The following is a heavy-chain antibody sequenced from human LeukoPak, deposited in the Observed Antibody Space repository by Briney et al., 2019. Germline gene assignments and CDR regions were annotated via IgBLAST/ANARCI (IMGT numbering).Heavy chain of an antibody. CDR1: GYTFTSYG. CDR2: ISAYDGNT. CDR3: ARFYDYVWGSPPGY. Sequence: ASVKVSCKASGYTFTSYGISWVRQAPGQGLEWMGWISAYDGNTNYAQKLQGRVTMTTDTSTSTAYMELRSLRSDDTAVYYCARFYDYVWGSPPGYWGQGTLVTVSS. D-gene: IGHD3-16*01. V-gene: IGHV1-18*01. J-gene: IGHJ4*02.